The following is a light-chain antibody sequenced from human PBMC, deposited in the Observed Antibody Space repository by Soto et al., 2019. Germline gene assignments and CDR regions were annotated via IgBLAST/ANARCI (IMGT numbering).Light chain of an antibody. CDR1: SSDIGDYDY. CDR3: LSFKTTSTHV. V-gene: IGLV2-14*01. J-gene: IGLJ1*01. CDR2: EVN. Sequence: VLTQPASLSGSPGQSITIACTGTSSDIGDYDYVSWFQQHPGKAPKLMISEVNNRPSGVSNRFSGSKSGNTAYLTISGLQVEDEAEYFCLSFKTTSTHVFGTGTKVTVL.